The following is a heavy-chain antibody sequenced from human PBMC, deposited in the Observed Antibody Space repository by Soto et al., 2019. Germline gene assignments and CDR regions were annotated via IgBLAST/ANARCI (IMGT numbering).Heavy chain of an antibody. D-gene: IGHD1-26*01. Sequence: GGSLRLSCAASGFTFSSYGMHWVRQAPGKGLEWVAVIWYDGSNKYYADSVKGRFTISRDNSKNTLYLQMNSLRAEDTAVYYCARDSVRGGAGVLGYWGQGTLVTVSS. CDR1: GFTFSSYG. V-gene: IGHV3-33*01. J-gene: IGHJ4*02. CDR3: ARDSVRGGAGVLGY. CDR2: IWYDGSNK.